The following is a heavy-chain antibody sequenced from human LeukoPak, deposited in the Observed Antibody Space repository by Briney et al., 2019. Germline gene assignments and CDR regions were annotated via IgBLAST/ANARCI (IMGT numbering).Heavy chain of an antibody. D-gene: IGHD2-15*01. CDR2: ISGSGGAT. CDR3: ALPRIRYYYYMDV. CDR1: GFTFSSYA. V-gene: IGHV3-23*01. Sequence: GGSLRLSCAASGFTFSSYAMGWVRQAPGKGLEWVSAISGSGGATYYADSVKGRFTISRDNSKNTLFLQMNSLRAEDTAVYYCALPRIRYYYYMDVWGKGTTVTVSS. J-gene: IGHJ6*03.